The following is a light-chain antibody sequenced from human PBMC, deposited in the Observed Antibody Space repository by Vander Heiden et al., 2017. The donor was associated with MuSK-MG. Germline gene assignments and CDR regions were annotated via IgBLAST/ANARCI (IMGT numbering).Light chain of an antibody. J-gene: IGKJ1*01. Sequence: EIVLTQSPGTLSLSPGERATLSCRASQSVSSSYLAWYQQKPGQAPRLLIYDGSTRATGIPDRFSGSGSGTDCTLTISRLEPEDFAVYDCQQKMFGQGTKVEIK. CDR1: QSVSSSY. CDR3: QQKM. V-gene: IGKV3-20*01. CDR2: DGS.